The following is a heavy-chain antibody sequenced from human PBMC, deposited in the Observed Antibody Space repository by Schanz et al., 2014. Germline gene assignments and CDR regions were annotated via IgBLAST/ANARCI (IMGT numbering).Heavy chain of an antibody. Sequence: EVQLVESGGGLVKPGGSLRLACAASGFNFNTYAMSWVRQAPGKGLEWVSGMSGSGSTADYADSVKGRFTISRDNSRKTLYLQMDSLTTEDTAVYYCARRNFCDEGAAFDYWGQGSMVTVSS. J-gene: IGHJ4*02. D-gene: IGHD2-15*01. CDR3: ARRNFCDEGAAFDY. CDR1: GFNFNTYA. CDR2: MSGSGSTA. V-gene: IGHV3-23*04.